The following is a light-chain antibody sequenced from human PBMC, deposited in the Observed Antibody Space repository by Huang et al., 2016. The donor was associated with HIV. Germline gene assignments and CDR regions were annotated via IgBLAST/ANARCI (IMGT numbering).Light chain of an antibody. V-gene: IGKV1-5*01. Sequence: DIQMTQSPSTLSASVGDRVTITCRASQRIGNFLAWYQQKPGKAPHLLISDASSLEIVVPSTFSCSGSGTEFTLTISSLQPDNFATYYCQQYNSYPWTFGQGTKVEIK. CDR1: QRIGNF. J-gene: IGKJ1*01. CDR2: DAS. CDR3: QQYNSYPWT.